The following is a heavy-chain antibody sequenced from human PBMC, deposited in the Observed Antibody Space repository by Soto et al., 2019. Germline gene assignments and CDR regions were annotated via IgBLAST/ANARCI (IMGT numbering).Heavy chain of an antibody. D-gene: IGHD2-15*01. Sequence: ASVKVSCKASGYTFTSYAMHWVRQAPGQRLEWMGWINAGYGNTKYSQKFQGRVTITRDTSASTAYMELSSLRSEDTAVYYCASVGLRYCSGGSCYPNYFDYWGQGTLVTVSS. CDR2: INAGYGNT. V-gene: IGHV1-3*01. CDR1: GYTFTSYA. J-gene: IGHJ4*02. CDR3: ASVGLRYCSGGSCYPNYFDY.